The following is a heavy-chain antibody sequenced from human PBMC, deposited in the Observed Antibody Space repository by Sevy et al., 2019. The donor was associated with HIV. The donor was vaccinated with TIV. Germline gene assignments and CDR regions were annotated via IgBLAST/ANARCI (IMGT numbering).Heavy chain of an antibody. Sequence: GGSLRLSCAASGFTFSTYGMHWVRQAPGKALEWVAVIWFYGSNTYYADSVKGRFTISRDIAKNTLHVQMNRLRVEDTAVYYCARDLEFYDYGDYGPAFMPDYWGQGTLATVSS. CDR3: ARDLEFYDYGDYGPAFMPDY. V-gene: IGHV3-33*01. J-gene: IGHJ4*02. D-gene: IGHD4-17*01. CDR1: GFTFSTYG. CDR2: IWFYGSNT.